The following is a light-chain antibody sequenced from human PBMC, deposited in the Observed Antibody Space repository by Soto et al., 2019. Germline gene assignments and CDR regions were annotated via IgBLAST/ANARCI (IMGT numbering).Light chain of an antibody. CDR1: QSVSSNY. V-gene: IGKV3-20*01. CDR2: GAS. Sequence: EIVLTQSPGTLSMSAGERATLSCRASQSVSSNYLAWYQQKPGQAPRLLIYGASSRAIGIPDRFSCSGSGTDFTLNITRLGPEDFAVYYCQQYASTPWTFGQGTKVEVK. CDR3: QQYASTPWT. J-gene: IGKJ1*01.